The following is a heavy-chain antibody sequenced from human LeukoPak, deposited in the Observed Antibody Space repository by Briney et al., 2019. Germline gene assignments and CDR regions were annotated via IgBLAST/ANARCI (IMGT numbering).Heavy chain of an antibody. J-gene: IGHJ4*02. D-gene: IGHD6-6*01. V-gene: IGHV4-34*01. CDR1: GGSFSGYY. CDR3: ARGGRIEEQLVRFWDFDY. CDR2: INHSGST. Sequence: DPSETLSLTCAVYGGSFSGYYWSWIRQPPGKGLEWIGEINHSGSTNYNPSLKSRVTISVDTSKNQFSLKLSSVTAADTAVYYCARGGRIEEQLVRFWDFDYWGQGTLVTVSS.